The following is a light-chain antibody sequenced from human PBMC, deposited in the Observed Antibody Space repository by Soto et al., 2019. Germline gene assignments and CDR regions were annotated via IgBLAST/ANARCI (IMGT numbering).Light chain of an antibody. V-gene: IGLV2-8*01. CDR2: EVS. J-gene: IGLJ1*01. CDR3: SSYAGSNTRYV. CDR1: SSDVGGYNY. Sequence: SVLTQPPSASGSPGQSVTISCTGTSSDVGGYNYVSWYQQHPGKAPKLMIYEVSKRPSGVPDRFSGSKSGNTASLTVSGLQAEDEADYYCSSYAGSNTRYVFGTRTKVTVL.